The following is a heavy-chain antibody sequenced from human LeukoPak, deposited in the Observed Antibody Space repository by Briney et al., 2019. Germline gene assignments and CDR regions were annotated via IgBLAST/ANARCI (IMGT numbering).Heavy chain of an antibody. Sequence: GGSLRLSCAASGFTFRSSGMHWVRQAPGKGPEGGAVIWYDGTNKNYLASVKGRFTISRDNYRNTLYLQMNSLRVEDTAIYFCARELPQYTGYSGTWYTFDSWGQGTLVTVSS. CDR3: ARELPQYTGYSGTWYTFDS. D-gene: IGHD6-13*01. CDR1: GFTFRSSG. J-gene: IGHJ4*02. CDR2: IWYDGTNK. V-gene: IGHV3-33*01.